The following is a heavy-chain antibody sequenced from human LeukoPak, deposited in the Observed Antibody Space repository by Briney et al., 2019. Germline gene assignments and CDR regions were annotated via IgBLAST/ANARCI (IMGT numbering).Heavy chain of an antibody. Sequence: SETLSLTCAVYGGSFSGCYWSWIRQPPGKGLEWIGEINHSGSTNYNPSLKSRVTISVDTSKNQFSLKLSSVTAADTAVYYCARGVVAHFDPWGQGTLVTVSS. D-gene: IGHD2-15*01. J-gene: IGHJ5*02. CDR3: ARGVVAHFDP. CDR1: GGSFSGCY. CDR2: INHSGST. V-gene: IGHV4-34*01.